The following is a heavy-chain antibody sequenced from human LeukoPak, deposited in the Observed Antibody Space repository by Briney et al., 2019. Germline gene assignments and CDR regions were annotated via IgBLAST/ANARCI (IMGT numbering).Heavy chain of an antibody. J-gene: IGHJ4*02. CDR3: AKENPVGGTNYFDY. V-gene: IGHV3-66*03. D-gene: IGHD1-26*01. CDR2: IYSCGST. Sequence: GGSLRLSCAASGFTVSSNYMSWVRQAPGKGLEWVSVIYSCGSTYYADSVKGRFTISRDNSKNTLYLQMNSLRAEDTAVYYCAKENPVGGTNYFDYWGQGTLVTVPS. CDR1: GFTVSSNY.